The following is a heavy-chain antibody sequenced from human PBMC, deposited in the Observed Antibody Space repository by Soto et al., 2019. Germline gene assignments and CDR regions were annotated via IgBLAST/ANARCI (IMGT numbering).Heavy chain of an antibody. V-gene: IGHV2-5*02. D-gene: IGHD2-15*01. Sequence: QITLKESGPTLVKPTQTLTLTCTFSGFSLSTSGVGVGWIRQPPGKALEWLALIYWDDDKRYSPSLKSRLTITQDTSKYEVVLTMSNMDPVDTATYYCAHRPSYCSGGSCYSGFDYWGQGTLVTVSS. CDR1: GFSLSTSGVG. J-gene: IGHJ4*02. CDR3: AHRPSYCSGGSCYSGFDY. CDR2: IYWDDDK.